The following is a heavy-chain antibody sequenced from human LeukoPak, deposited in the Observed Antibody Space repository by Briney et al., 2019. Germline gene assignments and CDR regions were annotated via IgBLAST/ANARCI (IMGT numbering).Heavy chain of an antibody. D-gene: IGHD6-13*01. J-gene: IGHJ4*02. CDR2: ISAYNGNT. Sequence: GASVKVSCKASGYTFTTYGISWVRQAPGQGLEWMGWISAYNGNTNYAQKLQGRVTMTTDTSTSTAYMELRSLRSDDTAVYYCARDLGIAAAGTLGYWGQGTLVTVSS. V-gene: IGHV1-18*01. CDR3: ARDLGIAAAGTLGY. CDR1: GYTFTTYG.